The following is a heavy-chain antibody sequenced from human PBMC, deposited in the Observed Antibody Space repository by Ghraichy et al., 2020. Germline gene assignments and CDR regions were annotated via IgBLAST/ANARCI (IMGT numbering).Heavy chain of an antibody. Sequence: SVKVSCKASGGTFSSYAISWVRQAPGQGLEWMGGIIPIFGTANYAQKFQGRVTITADESTSTAYMELSSLRSEDTAVYYCARDVAASAAPINGYPHWAPIAHRPNWFDPWGQGTLVTVSS. D-gene: IGHD5-18*01. V-gene: IGHV1-69*13. J-gene: IGHJ5*02. CDR2: IIPIFGTA. CDR3: ARDVAASAAPINGYPHWAPIAHRPNWFDP. CDR1: GGTFSSYA.